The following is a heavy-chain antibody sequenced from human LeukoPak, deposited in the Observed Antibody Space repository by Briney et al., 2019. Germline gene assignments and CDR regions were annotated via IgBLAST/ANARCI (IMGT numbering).Heavy chain of an antibody. V-gene: IGHV3-23*01. D-gene: IGHD5-12*01. Sequence: GGSLRLSCAASGFTFSNYAMSWVRQAPGKGLEWVSGVSGGGSSTFYADSLKGRFTISRDNAKNSLSLQMNSLRAEDTALYYCARDVDANYWGQGILVTVSS. CDR3: ARDVDANY. CDR1: GFTFSNYA. CDR2: VSGGGSST. J-gene: IGHJ4*02.